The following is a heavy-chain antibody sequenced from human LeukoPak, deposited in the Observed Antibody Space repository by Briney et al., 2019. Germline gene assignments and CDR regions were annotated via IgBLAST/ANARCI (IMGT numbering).Heavy chain of an antibody. CDR3: ARVLYCGGHCSSRYYYGMDV. V-gene: IGHV1-2*06. CDR2: INPYNGDT. D-gene: IGHD2-21*02. CDR1: GYVFTGHY. Sequence: ASVKVSCKASGYVFTGHYMYWVRQGPGQGLEWLGRINPYNGDTKYAQNSQGRVTMTRETSITTAYMELSSLRSDDTAVYYCARVLYCGGHCSSRYYYGMDVWGQGTTVTVSS. J-gene: IGHJ6*01.